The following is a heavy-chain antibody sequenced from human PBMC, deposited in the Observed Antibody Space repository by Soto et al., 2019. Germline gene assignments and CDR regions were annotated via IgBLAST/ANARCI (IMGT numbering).Heavy chain of an antibody. Sequence: GGSLRLSCVASGFNRHDHAMHWVRQAPGKGLEWVSGIFWDGNRMDYADSVKGRFFISRANAKNALYLQMKSLREDDTALYYCTKDINMGGVDVWGQGPTITVSS. V-gene: IGHV3-9*01. D-gene: IGHD3-10*01. CDR1: GFNRHDHA. CDR2: IFWDGNRM. J-gene: IGHJ6*02. CDR3: TKDINMGGVDV.